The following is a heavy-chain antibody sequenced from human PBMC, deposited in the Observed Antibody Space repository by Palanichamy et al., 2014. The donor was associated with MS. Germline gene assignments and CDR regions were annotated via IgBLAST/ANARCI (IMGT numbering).Heavy chain of an antibody. Sequence: QVQLVQSGAEVKKSGASVKVSCKTSRLTFTSYDINWVRQATGPGLEWMGWMNPNTGDTGYAQKFQGRVTMTRDASITTAYMELNSLTSEDTAVYYCVRGPREYGFDYWGQGTLVTVSS. CDR3: VRGPREYGFDY. V-gene: IGHV1-8*01. D-gene: IGHD5-24*01. CDR1: RLTFTSYD. J-gene: IGHJ4*02. CDR2: MNPNTGDT.